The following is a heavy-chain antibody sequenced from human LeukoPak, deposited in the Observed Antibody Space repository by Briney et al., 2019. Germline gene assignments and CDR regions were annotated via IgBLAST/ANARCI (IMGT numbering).Heavy chain of an antibody. CDR3: ARVRGYGLGSYVDP. J-gene: IGHJ5*02. D-gene: IGHD3-10*01. CDR2: IHHSGNT. Sequence: SETLSLTCSVSGDSINRYYWSWIPQPPGQGLEWIGNIHHSGNTNYNPSRKSRVTMSLDTSKNQFSLKLTSVTAADTAAYYCARVRGYGLGSYVDPWGQGTLVTVSS. CDR1: GDSINRYY. V-gene: IGHV4-59*01.